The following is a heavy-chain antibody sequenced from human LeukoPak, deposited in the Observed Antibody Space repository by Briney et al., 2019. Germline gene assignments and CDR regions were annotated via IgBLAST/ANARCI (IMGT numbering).Heavy chain of an antibody. CDR3: ARVVAAAGNNWFDP. D-gene: IGHD6-13*01. CDR2: IHDSGST. Sequence: SETLSLTCTVSGYSISSGFYWGWIRQPAGKGLEWIAYIHDSGSTYNNPSLKTRLSISIDTSKNQFSLKLNSVSAADTAVYYCARVVAAAGNNWFDPWGQGTLVTVSS. J-gene: IGHJ5*02. V-gene: IGHV4-38-2*02. CDR1: GYSISSGFY.